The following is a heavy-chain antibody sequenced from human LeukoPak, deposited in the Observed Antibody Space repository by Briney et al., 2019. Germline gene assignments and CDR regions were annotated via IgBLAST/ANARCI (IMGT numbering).Heavy chain of an antibody. J-gene: IGHJ5*02. D-gene: IGHD6-13*01. V-gene: IGHV4-39*07. CDR3: AREPYYSSSRQYNWFDP. CDR1: GGSISSSSYY. Sequence: SETLSLTCTVSGGSISSSSYYWGWIRQPPGKGLEWIVSIYYSGSTYYNPSLKSRVTISVDTSKNQFSLKLSSVTAADTAVYYCAREPYYSSSRQYNWFDPWGQGTLVTVSS. CDR2: IYYSGST.